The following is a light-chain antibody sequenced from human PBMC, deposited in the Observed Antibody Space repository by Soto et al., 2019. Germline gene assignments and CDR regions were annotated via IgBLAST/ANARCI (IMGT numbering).Light chain of an antibody. Sequence: QSVLTQPASVSGSPGQSITISCTGTSSDVGSYNYVSWYQQYPGKSPKLMIYDVSNRPSGVSYPFSGSQSGNTVALTIYGLQAEDEAHYYSSPYTFSSTHVVFGGGTKLTV. V-gene: IGLV2-14*01. J-gene: IGLJ3*02. CDR3: SPYTFSSTHVV. CDR2: DVS. CDR1: SSDVGSYNY.